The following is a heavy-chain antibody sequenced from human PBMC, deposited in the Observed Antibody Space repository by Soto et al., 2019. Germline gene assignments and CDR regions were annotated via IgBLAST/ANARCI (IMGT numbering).Heavy chain of an antibody. D-gene: IGHD6-19*01. CDR1: GYTLTELS. CDR2: FDPEDGET. Sequence: GASVKVSCKVSGYTLTELSMHWVRQAPGKGLEWMGGFDPEDGETIYAQKFQGRVTMTEDTSTDTAYMELSSLRSEDTAMYYCARLPFFSEESYDCGWASFGPFDYWGQGALVTVSS. V-gene: IGHV1-24*01. J-gene: IGHJ4*02. CDR3: ARLPFFSEESYDCGWASFGPFDY.